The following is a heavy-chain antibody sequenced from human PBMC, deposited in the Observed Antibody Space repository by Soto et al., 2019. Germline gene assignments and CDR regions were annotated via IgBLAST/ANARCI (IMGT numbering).Heavy chain of an antibody. CDR1: GFTFSSYA. D-gene: IGHD2-21*01. Sequence: GGSLRLSCAASGFTFSSYAMSWVRQAPGKGLEWVSAISGSGGSTYYADSVKGRFTISRDDSRDTLYLHMTNLRAEDTAVYHCAREYCGGTSCLAFPQPDGMHVCGPGTRVTVSS. CDR3: AREYCGGTSCLAFPQPDGMHV. CDR2: ISGSGGST. J-gene: IGHJ6*02. V-gene: IGHV3-23*01.